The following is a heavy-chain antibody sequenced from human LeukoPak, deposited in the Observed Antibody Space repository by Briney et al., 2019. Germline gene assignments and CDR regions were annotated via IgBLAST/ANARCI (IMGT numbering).Heavy chain of an antibody. J-gene: IGHJ5*02. Sequence: GASVKVSCKASGYTLSKYGISWVRQAPGQGLEWMGWMNPNSGNTGYAQKFQGRVTITRNTSISTAYMELSSLRSEDTAVYYCARGVVPAAKARDWFDPWGQGTLVTVSS. CDR3: ARGVVPAAKARDWFDP. CDR2: MNPNSGNT. CDR1: GYTLSKYG. D-gene: IGHD2-2*01. V-gene: IGHV1-8*03.